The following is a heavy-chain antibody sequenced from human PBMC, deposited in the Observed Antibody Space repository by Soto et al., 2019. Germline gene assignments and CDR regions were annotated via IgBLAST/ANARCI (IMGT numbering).Heavy chain of an antibody. D-gene: IGHD5-12*01. J-gene: IGHJ4*02. CDR1: GASISYGGFS. Sequence: QLQLQESGSGVVRTSETLSLTCTVFGASISYGGFSWSWIRQSPGKGLEWIGYINHFENTYFHPSFESRLSMSIDRSTNQFSLNLSSVTAADMAIYSCVRGGGYDAFDHWGQGVPVTVSS. CDR2: INHFENT. CDR3: VRGGGYDAFDH. V-gene: IGHV4-30-2*06.